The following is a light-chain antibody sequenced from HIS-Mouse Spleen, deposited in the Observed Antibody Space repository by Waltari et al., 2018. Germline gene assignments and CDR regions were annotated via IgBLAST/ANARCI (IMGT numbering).Light chain of an antibody. V-gene: IGLV2-14*03. CDR1: SSDVGGYNY. CDR3: SSYTSSSTEV. CDR2: DVS. J-gene: IGLJ2*01. Sequence: QSALTQPASVSGSPGQSITIPCTGTSSDVGGYNYVSWNQQHPGKAPKLMIYDVSQRPSGVSNRFSGSKSGNTASLTISGLQAEDEADYYCSSYTSSSTEVFGGGTKLAVL.